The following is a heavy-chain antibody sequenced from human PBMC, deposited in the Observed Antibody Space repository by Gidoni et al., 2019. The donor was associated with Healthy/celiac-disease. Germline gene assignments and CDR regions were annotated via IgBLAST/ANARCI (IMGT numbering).Heavy chain of an antibody. CDR1: GGSISSYY. Sequence: QVQLQESGPGLVKPSETLSLTCPVSGGSISSYYWSWIRQPPGKGLEWIGYIYYSGSTNYNPSLKSRVTISVDTSKNQFSLKLSSVTAADTAVYYCARVVVAATCWFDPWGQGTLVTVSS. CDR2: IYYSGST. D-gene: IGHD2-15*01. V-gene: IGHV4-59*01. CDR3: ARVVVAATCWFDP. J-gene: IGHJ5*02.